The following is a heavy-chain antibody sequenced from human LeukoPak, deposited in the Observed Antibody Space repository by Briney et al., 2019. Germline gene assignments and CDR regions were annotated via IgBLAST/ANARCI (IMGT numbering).Heavy chain of an antibody. D-gene: IGHD3-9*01. CDR3: ARARYVNSFYAFDI. CDR1: GGSISSYY. J-gene: IGHJ3*02. Sequence: SETLSLTCTVSGGSISSYYWSWIRLPPGKGLEWIGYLSKSGNTNYSPYLKSRVTILGDTSKNQFFLKLSSVTAADTAMYYCARARYVNSFYAFDIWGQGTLVTVSS. CDR2: LSKSGNT. V-gene: IGHV4-59*01.